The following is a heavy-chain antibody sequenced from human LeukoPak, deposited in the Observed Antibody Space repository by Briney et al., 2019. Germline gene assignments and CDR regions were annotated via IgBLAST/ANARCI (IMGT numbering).Heavy chain of an antibody. Sequence: GASVKVSCKASGYTFTGYYMHWVRQAPGQGLEWMGRINPNSGGTNYAQKFQGRVTMTRDTSISTAYMELSRLRSDDTAVYYCARDNCINGVCYLFDYWGQGTLVTVSS. D-gene: IGHD2-8*01. J-gene: IGHJ4*02. CDR3: ARDNCINGVCYLFDY. CDR1: GYTFTGYY. V-gene: IGHV1-2*06. CDR2: INPNSGGT.